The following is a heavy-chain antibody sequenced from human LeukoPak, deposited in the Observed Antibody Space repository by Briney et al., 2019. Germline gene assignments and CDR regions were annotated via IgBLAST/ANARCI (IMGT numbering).Heavy chain of an antibody. V-gene: IGHV1-46*01. D-gene: IGHD3-10*01. J-gene: IGHJ4*02. CDR2: INPSSGST. CDR3: ARDLYSRRMNYYGSGSFFAY. Sequence: ASVKVSCKASGYTFTIYYMHWVRQAPGQGLEWMGIINPSSGSTSYSQKFQGRVTMTRDMSTSTVYMELSSLRSEDTAVYYCARDLYSRRMNYYGSGSFFAYWGQGTLVTVSS. CDR1: GYTFTIYY.